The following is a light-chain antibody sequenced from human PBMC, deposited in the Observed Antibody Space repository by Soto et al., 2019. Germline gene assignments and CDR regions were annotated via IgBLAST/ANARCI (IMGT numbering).Light chain of an antibody. CDR1: QSLSSSY. Sequence: EIVLTQSPGTLSLSPGERATLSCRASQSLSSSYLAWYQQKPGQAPRLLIYGASSRATGIPDRFSGSGSGIDFTLTISRLEPEDFAVYYCQQYVSSSYTFGQGTKLEIK. V-gene: IGKV3-20*01. CDR3: QQYVSSSYT. J-gene: IGKJ2*01. CDR2: GAS.